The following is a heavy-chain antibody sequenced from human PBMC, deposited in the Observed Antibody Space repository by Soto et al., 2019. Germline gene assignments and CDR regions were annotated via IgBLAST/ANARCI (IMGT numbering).Heavy chain of an antibody. J-gene: IGHJ4*02. CDR2: FDPEDGET. CDR1: GYTLTELS. D-gene: IGHD2-15*01. V-gene: IGHV1-24*01. CDR3: ATVYLNPPTLRPESYLDY. Sequence: ASVKVSCKVSGYTLTELSMHWVRQAPGKGLEWMGGFDPEDGETIYAQKFQGRVTMTEDTSTDTAYMELSSLRSEDTAVYYCATVYLNPPTLRPESYLDYWGQGTLVTVSS.